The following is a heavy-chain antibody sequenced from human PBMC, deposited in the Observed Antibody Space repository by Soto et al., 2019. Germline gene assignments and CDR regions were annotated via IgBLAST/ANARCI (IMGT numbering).Heavy chain of an antibody. CDR2: ISHSDDDT. CDR3: GKGWAGKTFPGMDG. Sequence: EVHLLESGGGLVQPGGSLRLSCAASGFTFSSHAMSWVRQAPGKGLEWVSGISHSDDDTYYVDSVKGRFTISRDNSKEKLVLEMHNLKAEGTAIIYLGKGWAGKTFPGMDGLGQGAAGTVS. J-gene: IGHJ6*02. V-gene: IGHV3-23*01. D-gene: IGHD3-10*01. CDR1: GFTFSSHA.